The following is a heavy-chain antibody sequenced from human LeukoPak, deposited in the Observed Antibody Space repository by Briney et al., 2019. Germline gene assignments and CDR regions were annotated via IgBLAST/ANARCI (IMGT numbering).Heavy chain of an antibody. J-gene: IGHJ6*03. D-gene: IGHD6-13*01. CDR3: ARGIAAAGYYYYYYYMDV. CDR2: INPSGGST. V-gene: IGHV1-46*01. CDR1: GYTFTSYY. Sequence: ASVKVSCKASGYTFTSYYMHWVRQAPGQGLEWMGIINPSGGSTSYAQKFQGRVTMTRDTSTSTVYMELSSLRSEDTAVYYCARGIAAAGYYYYYYYMDVWGKGTTVTVSS.